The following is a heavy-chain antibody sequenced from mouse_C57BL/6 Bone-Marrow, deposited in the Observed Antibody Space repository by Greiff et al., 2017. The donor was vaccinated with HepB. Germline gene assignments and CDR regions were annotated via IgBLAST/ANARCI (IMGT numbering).Heavy chain of an antibody. Sequence: EVQLQESGPGLVKPSQSLSLTCSVTGYSITSGYYWNWIRQFPGNKLEWMGYISYDGSNNYNPSLKNRISITRDTSKNQFFLKLNSVTTEDTATYYCARDYDGRGFAYWGQGTLVTVSA. CDR3: ARDYDGRGFAY. CDR1: GYSITSGYY. CDR2: ISYDGSN. V-gene: IGHV3-6*01. D-gene: IGHD2-3*01. J-gene: IGHJ3*01.